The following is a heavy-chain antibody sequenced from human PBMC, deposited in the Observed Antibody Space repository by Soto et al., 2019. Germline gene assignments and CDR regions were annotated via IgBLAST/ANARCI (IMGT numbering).Heavy chain of an antibody. CDR2: ITDTGGDA. D-gene: IGHD3-10*01. Sequence: GGSLRLSCVASVVTFGSRAMSWVRQAPGEGLEWVSTITDTGGDAKYADSVRGRFTISRDNSRNTLHLQMSSLRAEDSAVYYCARGSTDSYPGSRIFDFWGRGTLVTVSS. V-gene: IGHV3-23*01. J-gene: IGHJ4*02. CDR1: VVTFGSRA. CDR3: ARGSTDSYPGSRIFDF.